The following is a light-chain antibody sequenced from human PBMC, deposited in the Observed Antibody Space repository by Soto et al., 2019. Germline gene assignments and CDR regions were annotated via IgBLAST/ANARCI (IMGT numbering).Light chain of an antibody. Sequence: QSALTQPASVSGSPGQSITISCAGSSGDVGAFNSVSWYQHHPGKAPQVIIYKGTQRPSGVSNRFSGSTSGNAASLTISALQADDEADYFCCSSAPESTYVFGTGTKLTVL. V-gene: IGLV2-23*01. CDR3: CSSAPESTYV. CDR2: KGT. CDR1: SGDVGAFNS. J-gene: IGLJ1*01.